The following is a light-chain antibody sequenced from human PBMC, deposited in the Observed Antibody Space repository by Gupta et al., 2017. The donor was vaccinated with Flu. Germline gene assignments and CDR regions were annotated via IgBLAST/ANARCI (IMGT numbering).Light chain of an antibody. Sequence: SSSNIGSRYVYWYQQLPGAAPKLLIYRNTQRPSGGPDRFSASESGTSASLAISGLRSDDEADYYCATWDDSLSRVVFGGGTKLTVL. CDR1: SSNIGSRY. CDR3: ATWDDSLSRVV. J-gene: IGLJ3*02. V-gene: IGLV1-47*01. CDR2: RNT.